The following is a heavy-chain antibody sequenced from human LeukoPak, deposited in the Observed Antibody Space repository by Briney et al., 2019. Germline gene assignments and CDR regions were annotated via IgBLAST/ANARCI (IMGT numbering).Heavy chain of an antibody. CDR1: GGSFSGYC. D-gene: IGHD5-18*01. V-gene: IGHV4-34*01. J-gene: IGHJ4*02. CDR3: ARGRYSYGPDY. Sequence: SETLSPTCAVYGGSFSGYCWSWIRQPPGKGLEWIGEINHSGSTNYNPSLKSRVTISVDTSKNQFSLKLSSVTAADTAVYYCARGRYSYGPDYWGQGTLVTVSS. CDR2: INHSGST.